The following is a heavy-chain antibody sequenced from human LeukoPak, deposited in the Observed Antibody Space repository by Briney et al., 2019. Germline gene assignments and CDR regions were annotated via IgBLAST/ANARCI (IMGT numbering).Heavy chain of an antibody. CDR2: IYHSGST. J-gene: IGHJ4*02. D-gene: IGHD1-26*01. CDR3: ARGRSGSYLYYFDY. V-gene: IGHV4-38-2*02. Sequence: SETLSLTCTVSGYSISSGYYWGWIRQPPGKGLEWIGSIYHSGSTYYNPSLKSRVTISVDTSKNQFSLKLSSVTAADTAVYYCARGRSGSYLYYFDYWGQGTLVTVSS. CDR1: GYSISSGYY.